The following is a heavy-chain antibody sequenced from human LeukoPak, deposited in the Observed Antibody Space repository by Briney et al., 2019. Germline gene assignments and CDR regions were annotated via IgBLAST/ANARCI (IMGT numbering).Heavy chain of an antibody. V-gene: IGHV3-21*01. CDR2: ISSISSYI. CDR3: ARDRRIQLWLDPFDY. CDR1: GFTFSSYS. D-gene: IGHD5-18*01. J-gene: IGHJ4*02. Sequence: PGGSLRLSCAASGFTFSSYSMNWVRQAPGKGLEWVSSISSISSYIYYADSVKGRFTISRDNAKNSLYLQMNSLRAEDTAVYYCARDRRIQLWLDPFDYWGQGTLVTVSS.